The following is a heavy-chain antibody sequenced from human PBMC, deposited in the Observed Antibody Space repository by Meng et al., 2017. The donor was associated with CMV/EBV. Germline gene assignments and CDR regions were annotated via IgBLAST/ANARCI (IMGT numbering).Heavy chain of an antibody. CDR3: ARRSVYGWFDR. CDR1: GCSINSNNYY. D-gene: IGHD1-14*01. CDR2: ISYSGST. Sequence: SETLSLTCTVSGCSINSNNYYWGWIRQPPGKGLEWIGSISYSGSTYYNPSLKSRVTISVDTSKNQFSLKLSSVTAADTAVHFCARRSVYGWFDRWGQGTLVTVSS. V-gene: IGHV4-39*01. J-gene: IGHJ5*02.